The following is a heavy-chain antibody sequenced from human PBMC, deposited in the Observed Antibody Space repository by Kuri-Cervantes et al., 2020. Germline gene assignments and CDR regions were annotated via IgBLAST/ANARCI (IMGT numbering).Heavy chain of an antibody. CDR1: GGSFSGYY. V-gene: IGHV4-34*01. CDR2: INHSGST. CDR3: ARGRQYYYYYYMDA. J-gene: IGHJ6*03. Sequence: SEILSLTCAVYGGSFSGYYWSWIRQPPGKGLEWIGEINHSGSTNFNPSLKSRVTISVDTSKNQFSLKLSSVTAADTAVYYCARGRQYYYYYYMDAWGKGTTVTVSS.